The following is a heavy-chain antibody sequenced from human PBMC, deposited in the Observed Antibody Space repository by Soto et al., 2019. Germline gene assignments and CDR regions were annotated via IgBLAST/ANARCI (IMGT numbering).Heavy chain of an antibody. CDR2: IIAGNGNT. CDR1: GGSFSSYA. D-gene: IGHD3-22*01. CDR3: ARGRYDSSGYLWWDHDY. J-gene: IGHJ4*02. Sequence: GASVKLSCKACGGSFSSYAISWVRQAPKQGLEWMGWIIAGNGNTKYAQKFQGRVTITRDTSASTAYMELSSLRSEDTAVYYCARGRYDSSGYLWWDHDYWGQGTLVTVSS. V-gene: IGHV1-3*01.